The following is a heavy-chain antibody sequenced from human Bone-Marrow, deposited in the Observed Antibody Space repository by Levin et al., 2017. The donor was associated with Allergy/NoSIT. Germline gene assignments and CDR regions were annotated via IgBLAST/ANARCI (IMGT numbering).Heavy chain of an antibody. J-gene: IGHJ4*02. V-gene: IGHV3-33*01. D-gene: IGHD7-27*01. CDR3: ARGTGDFGVFDS. CDR2: IWFDGSNK. Sequence: GESLKISCAASGFTFSSNGMHWVRQAPGKGLEWVALIWFDGSNKYYTDSVKGRFTISRDNSKNTLYLQMNSLRAEDTAVYYCARGTGDFGVFDSWGQGTLVTVSS. CDR1: GFTFSSNG.